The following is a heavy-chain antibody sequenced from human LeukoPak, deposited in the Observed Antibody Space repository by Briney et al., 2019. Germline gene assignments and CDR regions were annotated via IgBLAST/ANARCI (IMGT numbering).Heavy chain of an antibody. D-gene: IGHD2-2*01. CDR2: IYYSGST. V-gene: IGHV4-31*03. CDR3: ARGPLDIVVVPAAQYYYYYYMDV. J-gene: IGHJ6*03. CDR1: GGSISSGGYY. Sequence: SETLSLTCTVSGGSISSGGYYWSWIRQHPGKGLEWIGYIYYSGSTYYNPSLKSRVTISVDTSKNQFSLKLSSVTAADTAVYYCARGPLDIVVVPAAQYYYYYYMDVWGKGTTVTVSS.